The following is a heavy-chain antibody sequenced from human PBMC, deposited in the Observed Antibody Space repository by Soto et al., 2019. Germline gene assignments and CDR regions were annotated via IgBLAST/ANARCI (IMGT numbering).Heavy chain of an antibody. V-gene: IGHV1-69*02. CDR1: GGTFSSYT. D-gene: IGHD3-22*01. Sequence: GASVKVSCKASGGTFSSYTISWVRQAPGQGLEWMGRIIPILGIANYAQKFQGRVTITADKSTSTAYMELSSLRSEDTAVYYCARTYYYDSSGYVHFDYWGQGTLVTVSS. J-gene: IGHJ4*02. CDR3: ARTYYYDSSGYVHFDY. CDR2: IIPILGIA.